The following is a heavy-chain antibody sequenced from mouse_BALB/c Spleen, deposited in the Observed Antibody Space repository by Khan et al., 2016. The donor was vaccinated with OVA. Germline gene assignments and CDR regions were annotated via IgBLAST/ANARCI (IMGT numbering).Heavy chain of an antibody. D-gene: IGHD6-1*01. CDR1: GFSLTTYG. CDR3: AKWGDGATYAMDY. J-gene: IGHJ4*01. Sequence: QVQLKESGPGLVAPSQSLSITCTVSGFSLTTYGVNWIRQPPGKGLEWLGVIWGDGSTNYHSALISRLSISKDNSKSQVFLRLNSLHTDDTATYYCAKWGDGATYAMDYWGQGTSVTVSS. CDR2: IWGDGST. V-gene: IGHV2-3*01.